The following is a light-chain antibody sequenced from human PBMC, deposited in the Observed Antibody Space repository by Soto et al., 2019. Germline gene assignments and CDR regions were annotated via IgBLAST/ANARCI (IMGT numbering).Light chain of an antibody. CDR1: QSVSST. V-gene: IGKV3-15*01. CDR2: GAS. Sequence: EIVMPQSPATLSVSPGERATLSCRASQSVSSTLAWYQQQPGQAPRLLIYGASTMATGIPARFSGSGSGTEFTLTMSSMQAEDLAVYYCQHYTMWPPINFGGGTKVEIK. J-gene: IGKJ4*01. CDR3: QHYTMWPPIN.